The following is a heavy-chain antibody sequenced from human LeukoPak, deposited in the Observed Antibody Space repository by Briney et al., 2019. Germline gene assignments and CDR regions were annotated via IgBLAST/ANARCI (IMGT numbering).Heavy chain of an antibody. CDR2: ISYDGSKK. Sequence: GGSLRLSCGASGFTFTSYAMHWVRQAPGKGLEWVAIISYDGSKKYYRDSVKGRFTISRDNSKNTLYLQMNSLRAEDTAVYYCARADLSGSYWAGFYYMDVWGKGTTVTVSS. CDR1: GFTFTSYA. V-gene: IGHV3-30*04. J-gene: IGHJ6*03. D-gene: IGHD1-26*01. CDR3: ARADLSGSYWAGFYYMDV.